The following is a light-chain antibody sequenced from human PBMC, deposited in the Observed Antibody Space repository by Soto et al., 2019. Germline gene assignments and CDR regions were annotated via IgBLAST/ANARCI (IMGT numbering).Light chain of an antibody. J-gene: IGKJ4*01. Sequence: DFQMTQSPSTLSASVGDRVTITCRASQNIRSRLAWFQQKPGKAPKLLIYKASSLESGVPSRFSGSGSGTEFTLTISSLQPDDFATYYCQQYNSYSPLTFGGGTKVDIK. CDR2: KAS. CDR1: QNIRSR. V-gene: IGKV1-5*03. CDR3: QQYNSYSPLT.